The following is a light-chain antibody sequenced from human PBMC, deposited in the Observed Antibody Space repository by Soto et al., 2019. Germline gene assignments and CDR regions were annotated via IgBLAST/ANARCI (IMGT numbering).Light chain of an antibody. Sequence: QSALTQPASVSGSPGQTITISCTGTRTDIGGYNLVSWYQHHPGKAPKLLIHEVSNRPSGISNRFSGSKSDNMASLTISGLRAEDEADYYCSAYSAGTSLLVFGSGTKGTVL. CDR1: RTDIGGYNL. V-gene: IGLV2-14*01. J-gene: IGLJ1*01. CDR3: SAYSAGTSLLV. CDR2: EVS.